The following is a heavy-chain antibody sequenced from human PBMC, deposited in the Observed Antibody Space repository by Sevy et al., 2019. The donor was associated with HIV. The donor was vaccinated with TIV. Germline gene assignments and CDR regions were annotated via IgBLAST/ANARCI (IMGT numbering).Heavy chain of an antibody. CDR2: ISSSSSYI. J-gene: IGHJ4*02. CDR3: ASQAYYYGSGSYYPPY. V-gene: IGHV3-21*01. D-gene: IGHD3-10*01. CDR1: GFTFSSYS. Sequence: GGSLRLSCAASGFTFSSYSMNWVRQAPGKGLEWVSSISSSSSYIYYADSVKGRFTISGDNAKNSLYLQMNSLRAEDTAVYYCASQAYYYGSGSYYPPYWGQGTLVTVSS.